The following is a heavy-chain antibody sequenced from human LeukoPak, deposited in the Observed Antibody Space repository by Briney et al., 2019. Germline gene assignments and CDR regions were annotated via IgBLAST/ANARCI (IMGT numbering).Heavy chain of an antibody. CDR3: ARGGLGSDY. CDR2: INHSGRT. V-gene: IGHV4-34*01. Sequence: PSETLSLTCTVSGGSISSYYWSWIRQPPGEGLEWVVDINHSGRTNYNPSLQSRITISVHTSTDQFPLKLSSLTAAETAEYYCARGGLGSDYWGQGTLVTVSS. J-gene: IGHJ4*02. D-gene: IGHD1-26*01. CDR1: GGSISSYY.